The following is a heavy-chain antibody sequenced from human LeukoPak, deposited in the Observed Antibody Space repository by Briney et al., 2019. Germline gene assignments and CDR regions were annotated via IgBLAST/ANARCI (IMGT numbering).Heavy chain of an antibody. CDR1: GFTFSSYW. CDR2: IKQDETEK. J-gene: IGHJ4*02. V-gene: IGHV3-7*01. D-gene: IGHD6-19*01. Sequence: GGSLRLSCAASGFTFSSYWMSWVRQAPGKGLERVANIKQDETEKYYVDSVKGRFTISRDNARNSLYLQMNSLRAEDTAVYYCARVVSSGWHLFDYWGQGTLVTVSS. CDR3: ARVVSSGWHLFDY.